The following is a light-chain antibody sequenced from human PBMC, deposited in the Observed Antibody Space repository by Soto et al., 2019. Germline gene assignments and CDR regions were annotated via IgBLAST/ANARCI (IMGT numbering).Light chain of an antibody. J-gene: IGKJ5*01. Sequence: EIVLTHSPATLSLSPCERATLSFSASPSVTNFLAWYQQKPGQAPRLLIYGAFNRATGIPARFSGSGSGTDFTLTISSLEPEDSAVYYCQQRNVWPPVTFGQGTRLEIK. CDR2: GAF. CDR1: PSVTNF. CDR3: QQRNVWPPVT. V-gene: IGKV3-11*01.